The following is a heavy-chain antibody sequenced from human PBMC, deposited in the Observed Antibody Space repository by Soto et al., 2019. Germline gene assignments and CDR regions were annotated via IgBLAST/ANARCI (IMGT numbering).Heavy chain of an antibody. CDR2: IYYSGST. CDR3: ASTLTRDYYGSGRGPNYYGMDV. Sequence: SETLSLTCTVSGGSISSYYWSWIRQPPGKGLEWIGYIYYSGSTNYNPSLKSRVTISVDTSKNQFSLKLSSVTAADTAVYYCASTLTRDYYGSGRGPNYYGMDVWGQGTTVTVSS. D-gene: IGHD3-10*01. J-gene: IGHJ6*02. V-gene: IGHV4-59*08. CDR1: GGSISSYY.